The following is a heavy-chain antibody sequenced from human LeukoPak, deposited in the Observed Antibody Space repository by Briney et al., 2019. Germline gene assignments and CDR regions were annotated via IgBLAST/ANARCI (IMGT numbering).Heavy chain of an antibody. V-gene: IGHV3-33*01. J-gene: IGHJ4*02. CDR3: ARLGYYDSSGYYYLEY. CDR2: IWYDGSNE. CDR1: GFIFYSHS. D-gene: IGHD3-22*01. Sequence: GGSLRLSCAASGFIFYSHSMHWVRQAPGKGLEWVAVIWYDGSNEYYADSVEGRFTISRDNSKNTLYLQMNSLRAEDTAVYYCARLGYYDSSGYYYLEYWGQGILVTVSS.